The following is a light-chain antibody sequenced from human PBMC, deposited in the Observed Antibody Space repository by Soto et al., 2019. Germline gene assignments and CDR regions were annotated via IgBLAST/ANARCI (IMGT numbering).Light chain of an antibody. CDR1: SSDVGGYNY. CDR3: CSYAGDYTYV. Sequence: QSALTQPRSVSGSPGQSVTISCTGTSSDVGGYNYVSWYQQHPGKAPKLMIFDVSKRPSGVPDRFSGFRSGNTASLTISGLQAEDEADYYCCSYAGDYTYVFGTGTKVTVL. J-gene: IGLJ1*01. V-gene: IGLV2-11*01. CDR2: DVS.